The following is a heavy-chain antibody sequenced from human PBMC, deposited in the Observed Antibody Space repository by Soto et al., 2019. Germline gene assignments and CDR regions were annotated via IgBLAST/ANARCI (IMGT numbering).Heavy chain of an antibody. CDR2: FNPSGGTT. Sequence: QVQLVQSGAEVKKPGASVKVSCKASGYTFNTYYIHWVRQAPGQGLEWMGMFNPSGGTTNYAQKLQGRVTLTRDTSTSTVYMELSSLRSEDTAVYYCAIGSVVVMGAATGGLIYWGQGALVTVSS. CDR1: GYTFNTYY. J-gene: IGHJ4*02. CDR3: AIGSVVVMGAATGGLIY. D-gene: IGHD2-21*01. V-gene: IGHV1-46*02.